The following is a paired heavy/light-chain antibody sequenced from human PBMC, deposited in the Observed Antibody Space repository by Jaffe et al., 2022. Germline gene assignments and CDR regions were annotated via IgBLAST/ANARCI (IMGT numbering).Heavy chain of an antibody. Sequence: QVQLVQSGAEVKKPGASVKVSCKASGYTFTNFGISWVRQAPGQGLEWMGWISANNGNTNYAQSLQNRVTMTTDTSTSTAYMELRSLRSDDTAVYYCATDRRNWNDLGGGYFNPWGQGTLVTVSS. CDR3: ATDRRNWNDLGGGYFNP. J-gene: IGHJ5*02. CDR1: GYTFTNFG. V-gene: IGHV1-18*01. CDR2: ISANNGNT. D-gene: IGHD1-20*01.
Light chain of an antibody. CDR1: QTVSSNY. CDR2: GAS. CDR3: QQYVNSPRT. J-gene: IGKJ1*01. V-gene: IGKV3-20*01. Sequence: EIVLTQSPDTLSLSPGERAALSCRASQTVSSNYLAWYQQKPGQAPRLLIYGASTRAIGIPDRFSGSGSGTDFTLTISRLEPEDFAVYYCQQYVNSPRTFGQGTKVEIK.